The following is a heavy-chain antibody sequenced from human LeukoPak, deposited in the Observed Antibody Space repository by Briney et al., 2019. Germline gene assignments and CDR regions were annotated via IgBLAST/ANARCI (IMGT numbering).Heavy chain of an antibody. CDR3: ARDAGLRWSPYYYYYMDV. D-gene: IGHD4-23*01. J-gene: IGHJ6*03. Sequence: SETLSLTCTVSGGSISSSSYYWGWIRQPPGKGLEWIGSIYYSGSTYYNPSLKSRVTISVDTSKNQFSLKLSSVTAADTAVYYCARDAGLRWSPYYYYYMDVWGKGTTVTISS. CDR1: GGSISSSSYY. CDR2: IYYSGST. V-gene: IGHV4-39*07.